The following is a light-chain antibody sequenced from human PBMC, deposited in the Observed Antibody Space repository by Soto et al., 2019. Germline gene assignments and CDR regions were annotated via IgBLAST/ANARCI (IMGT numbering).Light chain of an antibody. CDR1: PSTSSW. Sequence: DTQMPQSPSTLSAAVGDRVTITCRASPSTSSWLAWHQQKPRKAPRLLIYTPSNWECGVPSRFSGSGSGTKLSLTISMLKPDECATDYCHHYYDYWTFGHGTKVEIK. CDR2: TPS. J-gene: IGKJ1*01. CDR3: HHYYDYWT. V-gene: IGKV1-5*03.